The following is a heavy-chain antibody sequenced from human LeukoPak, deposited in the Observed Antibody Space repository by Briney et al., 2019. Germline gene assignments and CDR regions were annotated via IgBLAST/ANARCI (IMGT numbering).Heavy chain of an antibody. CDR2: ISSSSSYI. J-gene: IGHJ4*02. D-gene: IGHD3-22*01. Sequence: GGSLRLSCAASGFTFSSYSMNWVRQAPGKGLEWVSSISSSSSYIYYADSVKGRFTISRDNAKNSLYLQMNSLRAEDTAVYYCARVGPVAYYYDSSGYFPYDYWGQGTLVTVSS. V-gene: IGHV3-21*01. CDR1: GFTFSSYS. CDR3: ARVGPVAYYYDSSGYFPYDY.